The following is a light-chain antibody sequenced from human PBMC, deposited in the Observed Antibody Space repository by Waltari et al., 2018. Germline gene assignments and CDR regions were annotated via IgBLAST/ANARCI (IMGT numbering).Light chain of an antibody. CDR3: CSYAGSVV. Sequence: QSALTQPASVSGSPGQSITISCTGISSDVKNYNFVSWYQQHPGKAPKLMIYEGTKRPAGVSNRFSGAKSGTTASLTMSGLQAEDEADYYCCSYAGSVVFGGGTKLTVL. V-gene: IGLV2-23*01. J-gene: IGLJ2*01. CDR1: SSDVKNYNF. CDR2: EGT.